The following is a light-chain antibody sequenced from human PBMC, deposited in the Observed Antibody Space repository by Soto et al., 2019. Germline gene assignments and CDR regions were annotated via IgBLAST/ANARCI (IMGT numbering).Light chain of an antibody. CDR3: NSYTSSTTLV. CDR2: EVF. CDR1: SSDVGGYNY. J-gene: IGLJ1*01. Sequence: QSALTQPASVSGSPGQSITISCTGTSSDVGGYNYVSWYQQHPGKAPKLMIYEVFNRPSAVSNRFAGSRSGNTASLTISGLQAEDEAEYYCNSYTSSTTLVFGTGTKLTVL. V-gene: IGLV2-14*01.